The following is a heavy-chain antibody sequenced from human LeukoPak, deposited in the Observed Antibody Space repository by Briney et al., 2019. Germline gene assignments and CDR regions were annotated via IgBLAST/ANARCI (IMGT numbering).Heavy chain of an antibody. Sequence: GGSLRLSCAASGFTFSSYWMTWVRQAPGKGLEWVANIKQDGSQKYYVDSVKGRFTISRDNAKNSVYLQLDSLRAEDTAVYYCARVPGDGGDAFDIWGQGTMVTVSS. CDR1: GFTFSSYW. J-gene: IGHJ3*02. V-gene: IGHV3-7*05. CDR3: ARVPGDGGDAFDI. CDR2: IKQDGSQK. D-gene: IGHD3-16*01.